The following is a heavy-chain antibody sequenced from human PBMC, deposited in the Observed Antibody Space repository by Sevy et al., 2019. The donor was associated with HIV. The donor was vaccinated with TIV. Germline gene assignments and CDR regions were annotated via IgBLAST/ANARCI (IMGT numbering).Heavy chain of an antibody. V-gene: IGHV3-9*01. D-gene: IGHD6-19*01. Sequence: SLKISCVASGFTFDDYAMHWVRQAPGKGLEWVSGISWNSAFIGYADSVKGRLTISRDNAKNSLYLQMHSLKPEDTAFYYCVKDGGSGSGPSAEYFHHWGQGTLVTVSS. CDR3: VKDGGSGSGPSAEYFHH. CDR2: ISWNSAFI. CDR1: GFTFDDYA. J-gene: IGHJ1*01.